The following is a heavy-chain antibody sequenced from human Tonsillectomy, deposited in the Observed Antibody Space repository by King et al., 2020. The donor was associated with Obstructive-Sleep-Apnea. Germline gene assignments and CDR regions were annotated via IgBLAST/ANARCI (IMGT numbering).Heavy chain of an antibody. V-gene: IGHV3-48*04. D-gene: IGHD3-16*01. CDR1: GFTFSSYS. CDR3: ASKVAVYADY. Sequence: VQLVESGGGLVQPGGSLRLSCAAAGFTFSSYSMNWVRQAPGKGLEWGSYISSSSSTIYYADSVKGRFTISRDNAKNSLYLQMNSLRAEDTAVYYCASKVAVYADYWGQGTLVTVSS. J-gene: IGHJ4*02. CDR2: ISSSSSTI.